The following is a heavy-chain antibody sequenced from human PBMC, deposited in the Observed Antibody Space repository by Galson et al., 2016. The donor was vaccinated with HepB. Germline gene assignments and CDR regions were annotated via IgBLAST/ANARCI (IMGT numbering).Heavy chain of an antibody. J-gene: IGHJ4*02. V-gene: IGHV2-5*02. CDR3: ARKVTRSHGNPFDQ. CDR2: IYWDDDK. D-gene: IGHD1-1*01. CDR1: GFSLNTTGVA. Sequence: PALVKPTQTLTLTCTFSGFSLNTTGVAVGWIRQPPGKALEWLALIYWDDDKRYSPSLKSRLTITKDSSKNQVVLKMTNMDHVDTGTYYCARKVTRSHGNPFDQWGQGTQVTVSS.